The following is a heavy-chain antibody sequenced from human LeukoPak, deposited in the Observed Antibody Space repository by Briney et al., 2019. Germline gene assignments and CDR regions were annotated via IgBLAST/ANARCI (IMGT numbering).Heavy chain of an antibody. V-gene: IGHV1-69*13. CDR1: GGTVSSYA. CDR2: IIPIFGTA. J-gene: IGHJ5*02. Sequence: ASVKVSCKPSGGTVSSYAISWGRQAPGQGRGGRGGIIPIFGTADYAQKHPPRGTITADESTSPAYMELSSLRSEDTAVYYCARCYCSGGSCLNNWFDPWGQGTLVTVSS. CDR3: ARCYCSGGSCLNNWFDP. D-gene: IGHD2-15*01.